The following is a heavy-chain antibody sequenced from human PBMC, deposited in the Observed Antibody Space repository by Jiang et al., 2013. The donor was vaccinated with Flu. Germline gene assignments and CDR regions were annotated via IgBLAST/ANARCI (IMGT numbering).Heavy chain of an antibody. J-gene: IGHJ6*02. V-gene: IGHV4-59*01. CDR1: GASIVDYY. Sequence: LLKPSETLSLTCTVSGASIVDYYWTWIRQSPGKGLEWIGYISYSGTSYSGTTNYNPSLRRRVTISVDRSNNRVSLKLTSVTAADTAVYYCARDEGLRLASHGMDVWGQGTTVTVSS. CDR3: ARDEGLRLASHGMDV. CDR2: ISYSGTSYSGTT. D-gene: IGHD5-12*01.